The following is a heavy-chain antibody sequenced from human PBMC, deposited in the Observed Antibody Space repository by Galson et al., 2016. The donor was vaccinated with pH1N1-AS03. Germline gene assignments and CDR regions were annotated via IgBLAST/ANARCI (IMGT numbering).Heavy chain of an antibody. D-gene: IGHD2-2*01. Sequence: SETLSLTCAVSGDSISSTNWWTWVRQSPGKGLAWIGEIYHSGTTNYNPSLKSRVTISVDKSKNQFSLKVNSVTAADTAIYYCAGVQGGCSRTSCYPDPWGQGTLVTVSS. CDR3: AGVQGGCSRTSCYPDP. J-gene: IGHJ5*02. CDR2: IYHSGTT. CDR1: GDSISSTNW. V-gene: IGHV4-4*02.